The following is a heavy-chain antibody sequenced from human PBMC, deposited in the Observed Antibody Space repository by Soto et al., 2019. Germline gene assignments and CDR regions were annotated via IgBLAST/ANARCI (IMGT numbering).Heavy chain of an antibody. Sequence: SETLSLSCAIYEGSFHVYYWSLIRQPPGEGLEWIGEINHSGSANYNPTFKSRVFISVDMSKNQMSLQLTSVSAADTAVYYCAKGPKTGYYDSGTFYSSVPWGQGTMVTVSS. V-gene: IGHV4-34*01. CDR2: INHSGSA. CDR1: EGSFHVYY. CDR3: AKGPKTGYYDSGTFYSSVP. D-gene: IGHD3-10*01. J-gene: IGHJ5*02.